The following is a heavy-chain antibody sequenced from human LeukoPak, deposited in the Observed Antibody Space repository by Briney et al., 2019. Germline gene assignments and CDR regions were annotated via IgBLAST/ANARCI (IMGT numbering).Heavy chain of an antibody. V-gene: IGHV4-4*07. Sequence: SETLSLTCTVSGGSISSYYWSWIRQPAGKGLEWIGRIYIGGSTNYNPSLKSRVTMSVDTSKNQFSLKLSSVTAADTAVYYCARALPGDGYNYLGLFDYWGQGTLVTVSS. J-gene: IGHJ4*02. D-gene: IGHD5-24*01. CDR1: GGSISSYY. CDR2: IYIGGST. CDR3: ARALPGDGYNYLGLFDY.